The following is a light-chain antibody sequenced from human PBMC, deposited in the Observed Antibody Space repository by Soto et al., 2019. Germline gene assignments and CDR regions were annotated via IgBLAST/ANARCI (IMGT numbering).Light chain of an antibody. Sequence: QSALTRPASVSGSPGQSITLSCTGTSSDVGTYNLVSWYQQHPGQAPKLMIYEGSKRPSGTSNRFSASKSGNTASLTISGLQAEDEADYYCCSYAGSSTYVFGSGTKVTVL. J-gene: IGLJ1*01. V-gene: IGLV2-23*01. CDR1: SSDVGTYNL. CDR2: EGS. CDR3: CSYAGSSTYV.